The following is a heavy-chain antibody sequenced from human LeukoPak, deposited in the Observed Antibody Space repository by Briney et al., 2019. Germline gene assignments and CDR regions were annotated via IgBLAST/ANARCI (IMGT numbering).Heavy chain of an antibody. V-gene: IGHV3-30*18. D-gene: IGHD7-27*01. CDR3: TKDLLFSNWGSRGLDV. J-gene: IGHJ6*02. CDR1: GFTFSSYG. CDR2: ISYDGSKD. Sequence: WGSLRLSCAASGFTFSSYGMHWVRQAPGKGLEWVAVISYDGSKDYHADSVKGRFTISRDNSTNTLYLQMNSLRAEDTAVYYCTKDLLFSNWGSRGLDVWGQGTTVTVSS.